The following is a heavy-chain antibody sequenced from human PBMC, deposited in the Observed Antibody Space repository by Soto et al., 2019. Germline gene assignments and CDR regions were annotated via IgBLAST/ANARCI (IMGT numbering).Heavy chain of an antibody. CDR3: ARDLTGTTSYYGMDV. D-gene: IGHD1-7*01. J-gene: IGHJ6*02. CDR1: GGSVSSGSYY. V-gene: IGHV4-61*01. CDR2: IYYSGST. Sequence: PSETLSLTCTVSGGSVSSGSYYWSWIRQPPGKGLEWIGYIYYSGSTNYNPSLKSRVTISVDTSKNQFSLKLSSVTAADTAVYYCARDLTGTTSYYGMDVWGQGTTVTVSS.